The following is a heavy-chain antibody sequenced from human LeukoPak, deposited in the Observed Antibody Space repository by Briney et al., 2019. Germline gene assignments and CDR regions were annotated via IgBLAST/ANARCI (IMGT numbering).Heavy chain of an antibody. CDR1: GFTFSSCS. CDR2: ISSSSSYI. V-gene: IGHV3-21*01. D-gene: IGHD3-22*01. J-gene: IGHJ4*02. CDR3: ARARYYYDPADY. Sequence: GGSLRLSCAASGFTFSSCSMNWVRQAPGKGLEWVSSISSSSSYIYYADSVEGRFTISRDNAKNSLYLQMNSLRAEDTAVYYCARARYYYDPADYWGQGTLVTVSS.